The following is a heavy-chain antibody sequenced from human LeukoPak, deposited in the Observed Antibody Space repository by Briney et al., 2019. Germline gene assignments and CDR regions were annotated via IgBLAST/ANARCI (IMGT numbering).Heavy chain of an antibody. CDR3: ARGGAARLHFQN. CDR1: GGSISSSTYF. J-gene: IGHJ1*01. V-gene: IGHV4-39*07. D-gene: IGHD6-6*01. Sequence: PSETLSLTCTVSGGSISSSTYFWAWIRQPPGKGLEWIGSIYYTGSTYYHPSLRSRVTISVDTSKNQFSLNLNSVTAADTAVYYCARGGAARLHFQNWGQGTLVTVSS. CDR2: IYYTGST.